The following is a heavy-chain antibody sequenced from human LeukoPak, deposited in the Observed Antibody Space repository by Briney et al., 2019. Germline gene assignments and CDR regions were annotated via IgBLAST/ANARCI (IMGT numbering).Heavy chain of an antibody. CDR1: GYTFTSYA. D-gene: IGHD3-9*01. V-gene: IGHV1-3*03. CDR2: INAGNGNT. J-gene: IGHJ4*02. Sequence: ASVKVSCKASGYTFTSYAMHWVRQAPGQRLEWMGWINAGNGNTKYSQEFQGRVTITRDTSVSTAYMELSSLRSEDMAVYYCARAPLRYFDWLYPIVNYYFDYWGQGTLVTVSS. CDR3: ARAPLRYFDWLYPIVNYYFDY.